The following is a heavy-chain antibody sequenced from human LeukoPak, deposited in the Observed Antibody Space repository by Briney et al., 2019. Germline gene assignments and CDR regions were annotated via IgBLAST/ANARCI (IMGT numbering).Heavy chain of an antibody. CDR1: GFTFSIYS. CDR2: ISSSSSTI. V-gene: IGHV3-48*01. J-gene: IGHJ4*02. CDR3: ARGRDYGDY. Sequence: GGSLRLSCAAPGFTFSIYSMNWVRQAPGKGLEWVSYISSSSSTIYYADSVKGRFTISRDNAKNSLYLQMNSLRAEDTAVYYCARGRDYGDYWGQGTLVTVSS.